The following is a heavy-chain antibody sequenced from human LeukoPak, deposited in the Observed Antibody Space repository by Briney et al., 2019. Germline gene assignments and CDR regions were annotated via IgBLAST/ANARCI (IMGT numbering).Heavy chain of an antibody. D-gene: IGHD1-14*01. CDR2: INPNSGDT. CDR1: GYTFTGYH. CDR3: VNRRKDYYGMDV. V-gene: IGHV1-2*06. J-gene: IGHJ6*02. Sequence: ASVKVSCKASGYTFTGYHMHWVRQAPGQGLEWMGRINPNSGDTNYAQKFQGRVTMTRDTSISTAYMELSSLRSEDTAVYYCVNRRKDYYGMDVWGQGTTVTVSS.